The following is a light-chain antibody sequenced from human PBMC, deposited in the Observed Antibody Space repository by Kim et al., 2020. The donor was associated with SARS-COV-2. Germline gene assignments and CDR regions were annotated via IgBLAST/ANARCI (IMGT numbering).Light chain of an antibody. J-gene: IGLJ1*01. Sequence: GQSITIFCTGTSGDVGRYNLVSWYEQRPGEAPNLIVYEVRRRPSGVSNRFAGSKSGNTASLTISGLQAEDEADYYCCSYAGATKYVFGTGTKVTVL. CDR1: SGDVGRYNL. V-gene: IGLV2-23*02. CDR2: EVR. CDR3: CSYAGATKYV.